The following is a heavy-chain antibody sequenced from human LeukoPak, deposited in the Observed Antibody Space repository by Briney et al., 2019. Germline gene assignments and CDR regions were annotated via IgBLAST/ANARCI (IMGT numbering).Heavy chain of an antibody. CDR2: ISHSGIT. J-gene: IGHJ4*02. CDR3: ARHQALARFDY. V-gene: IGHV4-30-2*01. D-gene: IGHD3-16*01. Sequence: SETLSLTCAVSGGSASTGGYFWNWIRQPPGKGLEWIGSISHSGITYYSPSLTSRVTMSLDTSKNQVSLKLSSVTAADTAVYYCARHQALARFDYWGQGTLVTVSS. CDR1: GGSASTGGYF.